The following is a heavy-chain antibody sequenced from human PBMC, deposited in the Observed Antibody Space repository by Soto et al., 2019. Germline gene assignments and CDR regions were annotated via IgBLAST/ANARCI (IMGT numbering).Heavy chain of an antibody. Sequence: SQTLSRTCAVYGGGCSGYYWSWIREPPGKGLEWIGESNHRGSTTYNPSLKSRVTISVDTSKNQFSLRLSSVTAADTAVYNCARADTARVTGDCYYGMDVWGQGTRVTVSS. D-gene: IGHD5-18*01. CDR1: GGGCSGYY. J-gene: IGHJ6*02. CDR2: SNHRGST. CDR3: ARADTARVTGDCYYGMDV. V-gene: IGHV4-34*01.